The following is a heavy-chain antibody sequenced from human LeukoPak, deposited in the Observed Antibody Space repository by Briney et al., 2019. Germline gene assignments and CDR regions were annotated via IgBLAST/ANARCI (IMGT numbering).Heavy chain of an antibody. CDR3: ARLASDSRGWYHFDY. CDR1: GFTDSGNY. Sequence: PGVPLTLSCGPSGFTDSGNYMRGVRQAPGRGLEWVSVIYSGGTTYYADTVKGRFTISRNNPKNTLYLQMNSLRAEDTALYYCARLASDSRGWYHFDYWGQGTLVTVSS. J-gene: IGHJ4*02. CDR2: IYSGGTT. V-gene: IGHV3-53*01. D-gene: IGHD6-19*01.